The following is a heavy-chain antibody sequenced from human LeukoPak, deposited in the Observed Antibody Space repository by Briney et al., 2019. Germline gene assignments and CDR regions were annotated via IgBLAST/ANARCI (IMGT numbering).Heavy chain of an antibody. CDR1: GGSISSSSYY. CDR2: IYYSGST. V-gene: IGHV4-39*07. D-gene: IGHD1-26*01. Sequence: SETLSLTCTVSGGSISSSSYYWGWIRQPPGKGLEWIGSIYYSGSTLYNPSLKSRVTISVDTSKNQFSLKLSSVTAADTAVYYCARGKSGSYWGRGTLVTVSS. J-gene: IGHJ4*02. CDR3: ARGKSGSY.